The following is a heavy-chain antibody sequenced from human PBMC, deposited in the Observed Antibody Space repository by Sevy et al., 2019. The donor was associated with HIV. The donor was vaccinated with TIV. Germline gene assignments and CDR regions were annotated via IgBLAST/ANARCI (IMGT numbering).Heavy chain of an antibody. CDR2: ILYEGINK. D-gene: IGHD3-10*01. Sequence: GGSLRLSCAASGFSFDRYGMHWVRQAPGKGLEWVAVILYEGINKDYGDSVRGRFTISRDNSKNTLYLQMNSLRVDDTVVYYCATGRDYGSGSYDYWGPGTLVTVSS. CDR1: GFSFDRYG. J-gene: IGHJ4*02. V-gene: IGHV3-33*01. CDR3: ATGRDYGSGSYDY.